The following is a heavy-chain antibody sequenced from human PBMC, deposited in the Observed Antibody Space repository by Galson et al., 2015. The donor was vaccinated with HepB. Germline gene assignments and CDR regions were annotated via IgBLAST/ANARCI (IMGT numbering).Heavy chain of an antibody. Sequence: SLRLSCAASGFTFNKYAMSWVRQAPGKGLEWVATISGSGGSVYFADAVRGRFSIFRDNHKNTTALRMTSLRLEDTALYFCTKDYGLLTYGLFDSFDVWGQGTMVAVSS. CDR3: TKDYGLLTYGLFDSFDV. J-gene: IGHJ3*01. D-gene: IGHD3-9*01. CDR2: ISGSGGSV. V-gene: IGHV3-23*01. CDR1: GFTFNKYA.